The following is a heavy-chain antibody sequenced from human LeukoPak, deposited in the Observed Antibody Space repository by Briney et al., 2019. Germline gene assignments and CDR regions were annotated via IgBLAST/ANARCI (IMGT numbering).Heavy chain of an antibody. V-gene: IGHV4-30-2*01. CDR2: IYHDGST. Sequence: PSETLSLTCTVSGGSISSGGYFWSWIRQPPGKGLEWIGYIYHDGSTYYNPSLKSRVTISVDRSKKQFSLKLSSVTAADTAVYYCARVQRDSSSLGVFDIWGQGTMVTVSS. J-gene: IGHJ3*02. D-gene: IGHD6-6*01. CDR3: ARVQRDSSSLGVFDI. CDR1: GGSISSGGYF.